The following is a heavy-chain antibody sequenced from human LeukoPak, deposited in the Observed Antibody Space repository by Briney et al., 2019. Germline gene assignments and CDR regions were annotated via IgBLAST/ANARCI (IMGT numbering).Heavy chain of an antibody. V-gene: IGHV1-8*01. CDR3: ARVNYSSSCYYYYYYLDV. D-gene: IGHD6-13*01. Sequence: GASVKVSSKAYGYTFTSYDINWERQVTGEVLEWMGSMNPNSTKTGYAQKFQGRVTMSRNTSIRTAYMELSSLRSEHADVYYCARVNYSSSCYYYYYYLDVWGKGTTVTVSS. CDR2: MNPNSTKT. J-gene: IGHJ6*03. CDR1: GYTFTSYD.